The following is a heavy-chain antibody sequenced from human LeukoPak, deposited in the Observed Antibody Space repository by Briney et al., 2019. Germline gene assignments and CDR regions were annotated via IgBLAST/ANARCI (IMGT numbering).Heavy chain of an antibody. Sequence: GGSQRLSCAASGFKFSNYWMTWVRQAPGKGLEWVSSIKEDGSEKYYVDSMKGRFTISRDNAKNSLYLHMNTLRAEDTAVYYCARVDTAMVIDYWGQGTLVTVSS. D-gene: IGHD5-18*01. CDR2: IKEDGSEK. J-gene: IGHJ4*02. CDR3: ARVDTAMVIDY. V-gene: IGHV3-7*04. CDR1: GFKFSNYW.